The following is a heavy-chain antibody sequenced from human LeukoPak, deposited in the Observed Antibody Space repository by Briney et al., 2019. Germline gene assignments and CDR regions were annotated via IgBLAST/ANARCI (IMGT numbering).Heavy chain of an antibody. CDR2: ISGSGGST. CDR1: GFTFSSHA. J-gene: IGHJ4*02. D-gene: IGHD3-22*01. CDR3: AKDPYYYDTAGDY. V-gene: IGHV3-23*01. Sequence: GGSLRLSCAASGFTFSSHAMSWVRQPPGKGLEWVSSISGSGGSTYYADSVKGWFTISRDNSKNTLYLQMNSLRAEDTAVYYCAKDPYYYDTAGDYWGQGTLVTVSS.